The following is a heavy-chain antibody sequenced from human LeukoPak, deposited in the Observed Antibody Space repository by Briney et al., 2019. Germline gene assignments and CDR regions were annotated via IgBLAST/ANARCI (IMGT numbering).Heavy chain of an antibody. CDR2: IRDSGGA. V-gene: IGHV3-66*03. CDR3: ARDRAANQDWVEFDP. CDR1: GFRFSDYY. Sequence: PGGSLRLSCAVSGFRFSDYYMSWVRQAPGKGLEWVGLIRDSGGAFYADFARGRFAISRDESENTLYLQMNSLGVEDTAVYFCARDRAANQDWVEFDPWGQGTPVIVSS. D-gene: IGHD3/OR15-3a*01. J-gene: IGHJ5*02.